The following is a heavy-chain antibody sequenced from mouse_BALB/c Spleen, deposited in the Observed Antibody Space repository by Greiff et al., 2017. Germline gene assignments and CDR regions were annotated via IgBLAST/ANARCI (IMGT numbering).Heavy chain of an antibody. CDR1: GYTFTSYW. CDR2: IYPGSGST. V-gene: IGHV1S22*01. J-gene: IGHJ2*01. D-gene: IGHD3-3*01. Sequence: LQQPGSELVRPGASVKLSCKASGYTFTSYWMHWVKQRHGQGLEWIGNIYPGSGSTNYDEKFKSKGTLTVDTSSSTAYMHLSSLTSEDSAVYYCTRGDFENYFDDWGQGTTLTVSS. CDR3: TRGDFENYFDD.